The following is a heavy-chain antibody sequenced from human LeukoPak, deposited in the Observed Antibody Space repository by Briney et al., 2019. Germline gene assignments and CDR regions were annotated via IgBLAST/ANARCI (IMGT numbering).Heavy chain of an antibody. V-gene: IGHV3-7*01. Sequence: GGSLRLSCAASGFTFSSYWMSWVRQAPEKGLEWVANINQGGSEKYYVDSVRGRFTISRDNAKNSLYLQMNSLRAEDTAVYYCAREIVGYAFDIWGQGTMVTVSS. CDR3: AREIVGYAFDI. D-gene: IGHD2-15*01. CDR2: INQGGSEK. CDR1: GFTFSSYW. J-gene: IGHJ3*02.